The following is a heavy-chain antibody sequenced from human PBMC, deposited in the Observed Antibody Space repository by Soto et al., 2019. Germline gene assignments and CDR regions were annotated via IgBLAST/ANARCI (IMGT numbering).Heavy chain of an antibody. CDR3: ATRMTTAPY. CDR1: GFAVSANY. CDR2: IYSGGDT. J-gene: IGHJ4*02. V-gene: IGHV3-66*01. Sequence: EAHLVGSGGGLVQPGASLRLSCAASGFAVSANYLSWVRQAPGKGLEWVSLIYSGGDTDYADSVRGRFTISRDNSKNTLYLQMNSLKAEDTAVYYCATRMTTAPYWGQGALVNVSS. D-gene: IGHD4-17*01.